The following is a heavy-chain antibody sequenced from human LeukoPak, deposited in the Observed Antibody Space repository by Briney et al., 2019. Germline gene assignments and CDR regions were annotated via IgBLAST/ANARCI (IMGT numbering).Heavy chain of an antibody. J-gene: IGHJ3*02. Sequence: SETLSLTCSVSGGSISSSYWSWIRQPAGKGLEWIGRIHITGSTNYNPSLKSRVTISVDTSKNQFSLKLSSVTAADTAVYYCVIAAAGTGTLYAFDIWGQGTMVTVSS. CDR2: IHITGST. V-gene: IGHV4-4*07. CDR3: VIAAAGTGTLYAFDI. CDR1: GGSISSSY. D-gene: IGHD6-13*01.